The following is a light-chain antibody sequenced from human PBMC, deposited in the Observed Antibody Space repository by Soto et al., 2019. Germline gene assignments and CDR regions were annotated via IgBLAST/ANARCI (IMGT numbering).Light chain of an antibody. CDR2: NNH. V-gene: IGLV1-44*01. Sequence: QSVLTQPPSASGIPGQRVTISCSGSRSNIGSNNVNWYQQLPGTAPRLLTFNNHLRPSGVPDRFSGSKSGTSASLAISGLQSEDEGDYYCAAWDDRLDGYVFGTGTKVTVL. CDR1: RSNIGSNN. CDR3: AAWDDRLDGYV. J-gene: IGLJ1*01.